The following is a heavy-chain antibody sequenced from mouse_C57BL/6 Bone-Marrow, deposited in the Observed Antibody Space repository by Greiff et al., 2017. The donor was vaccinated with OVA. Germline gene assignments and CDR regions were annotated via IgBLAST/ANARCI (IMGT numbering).Heavy chain of an antibody. Sequence: QVQLQQSGAELARPGASVKLSCKASGYTFTSYGISWVKQRTGQGLEWIGEIYPRSGNTYYNEKFKGKATLTADKSSSTAYMELRSLTSEDSAVYFCAREGRHTGFAYWGQGTLVTVSA. CDR2: IYPRSGNT. D-gene: IGHD3-2*01. CDR3: AREGRHTGFAY. CDR1: GYTFTSYG. V-gene: IGHV1-81*01. J-gene: IGHJ3*01.